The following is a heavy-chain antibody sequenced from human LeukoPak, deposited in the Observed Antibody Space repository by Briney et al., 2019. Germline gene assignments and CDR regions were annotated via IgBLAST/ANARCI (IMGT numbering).Heavy chain of an antibody. Sequence: SVKVSCKASGGTFSSYAISWVRQAPGQGLEWMGGIIPIFGTANYAQKFQGRVTITTDESTSTAYMELSSLRSEDTAVYYCTRESRPMYHYDSGGYWVVDYWGQGTLITVSS. CDR3: TRESRPMYHYDSGGYWVVDY. CDR2: IIPIFGTA. J-gene: IGHJ4*02. D-gene: IGHD3-22*01. CDR1: GGTFSSYA. V-gene: IGHV1-69*05.